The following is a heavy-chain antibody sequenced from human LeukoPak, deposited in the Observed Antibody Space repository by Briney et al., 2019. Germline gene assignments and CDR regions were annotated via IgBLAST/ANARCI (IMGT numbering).Heavy chain of an antibody. D-gene: IGHD2-2*01. J-gene: IGHJ4*02. V-gene: IGHV3-48*03. Sequence: GGSLRLSCAASGFTFSSYEMNWVCQAPGKGLEWVSYISSSGSTIYYADSVKGRFTISRDNAKNSLYLQMNSLRAEDTAVYYCASSIVVVPAATIDEIWGQGTLVTVSS. CDR1: GFTFSSYE. CDR2: ISSSGSTI. CDR3: ASSIVVVPAATIDEI.